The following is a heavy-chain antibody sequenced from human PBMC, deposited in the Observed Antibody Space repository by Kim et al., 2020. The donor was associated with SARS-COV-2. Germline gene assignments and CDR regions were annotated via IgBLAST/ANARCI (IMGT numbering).Heavy chain of an antibody. V-gene: IGHV3-21*01. CDR1: GFTFSSYS. CDR2: ISSSSSYI. Sequence: GGSLRLSCAASGFTFSSYSMNWVRQAPGKGLEWVSSISSSSSYIYYADSVKGRFTISRDNAKNSLYLQMNSLRAEDTAVYYCARDRLSPIYYYYGMDVWGQGTTVTVSS. CDR3: ARDRLSPIYYYYGMDV. D-gene: IGHD3-16*02. J-gene: IGHJ6*02.